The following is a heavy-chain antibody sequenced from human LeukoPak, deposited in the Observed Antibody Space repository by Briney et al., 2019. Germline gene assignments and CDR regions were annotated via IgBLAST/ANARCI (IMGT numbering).Heavy chain of an antibody. Sequence: SETLSLTCTVSGGSLSSYSWNCIRHSPGKGLEWIGRVYHSGSINYNPSLKSRVTISVDTSKNQFSLNLSSVTAADTAVYYCVSSYGGYVLDYWGQGTLVIVSS. CDR3: VSSYGGYVLDY. V-gene: IGHV4-59*01. CDR2: VYHSGSI. CDR1: GGSLSSYS. D-gene: IGHD5-12*01. J-gene: IGHJ4*02.